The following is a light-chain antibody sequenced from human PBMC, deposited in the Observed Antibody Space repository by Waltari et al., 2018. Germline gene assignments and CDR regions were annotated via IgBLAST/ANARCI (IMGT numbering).Light chain of an antibody. Sequence: QSVLSQPPSASGTPGQRVTISCSGSHYNIGNYYVKCYHQIPGPAPQLPIYRNKQRSSGVPDRFSGSKSGTSASLAISGLRSEDEADYYCASWDGSLGGVIFGGGTKLTVL. V-gene: IGLV1-47*01. CDR1: HYNIGNYY. J-gene: IGLJ2*01. CDR3: ASWDGSLGGVI. CDR2: RNK.